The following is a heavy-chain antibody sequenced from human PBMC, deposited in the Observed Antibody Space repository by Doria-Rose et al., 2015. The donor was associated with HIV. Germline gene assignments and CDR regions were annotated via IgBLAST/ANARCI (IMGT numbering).Heavy chain of an antibody. CDR2: IFSDDER. V-gene: IGHV2-26*01. J-gene: IGHJ4*02. Sequence: QVTLKESGPVLVKPTETLTLTCTVSGVSLSSPGMGVSWIRQPPGKALEWLANIFSDDERSYTTSLKSRLTISRGTSKSQVFLTMTDMDPVDTATYYCARIKSSRWYHKYYFDFWGQGTLVIVSA. CDR1: GVSLSSPGMG. D-gene: IGHD6-13*01. CDR3: ARIKSSRWYHKYYFDF.